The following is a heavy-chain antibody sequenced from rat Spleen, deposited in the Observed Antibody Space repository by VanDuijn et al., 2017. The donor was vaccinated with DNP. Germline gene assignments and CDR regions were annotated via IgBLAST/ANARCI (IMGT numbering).Heavy chain of an antibody. J-gene: IGHJ2*01. CDR3: TRDTALDY. CDR1: GFTFSDYY. CDR2: ISYEGSST. V-gene: IGHV5-22*01. Sequence: EVQLVESGGGLVQPGRSMKLSCAASGFTFSDYYMAWVRQAPKKGLEWVASISYEGSSTYYGDSVKGRFTISRDNAKSTLYLQMNSLRSEDTATYYCTRDTALDYWGQGVKVTVSS.